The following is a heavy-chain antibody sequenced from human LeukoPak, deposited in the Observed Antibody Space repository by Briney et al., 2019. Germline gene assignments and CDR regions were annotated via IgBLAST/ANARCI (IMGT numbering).Heavy chain of an antibody. Sequence: SQTLSLTCAISVDSVSSNSAAWNWIRQSPSGGLEWLGRTYYRSKWYNDYTVSMRSRITINPDTSKNQFSLQRNSVTPEDTAVYYCARGMVKINYYMDVWGKGTTVTVSS. CDR3: ARGMVKINYYMDV. CDR1: VDSVSSNSAA. CDR2: TYYRSKWYN. D-gene: IGHD4-23*01. J-gene: IGHJ6*03. V-gene: IGHV6-1*01.